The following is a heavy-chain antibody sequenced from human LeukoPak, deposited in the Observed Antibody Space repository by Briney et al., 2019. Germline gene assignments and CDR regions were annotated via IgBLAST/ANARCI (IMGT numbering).Heavy chain of an antibody. D-gene: IGHD3-10*01. CDR3: ATVGGSGRTYYYGMDV. CDR1: GYTLTELS. J-gene: IGHJ6*02. Sequence: ASVKVSCEVSGYTLTELSMHWVRQAPGKGLEWMGGFDPEDGETIYAQKFQGRVTMTEDTSTDTAYMELSSLRSEDTAVYYCATVGGSGRTYYYGMDVWGQGTTVTVSS. V-gene: IGHV1-24*01. CDR2: FDPEDGET.